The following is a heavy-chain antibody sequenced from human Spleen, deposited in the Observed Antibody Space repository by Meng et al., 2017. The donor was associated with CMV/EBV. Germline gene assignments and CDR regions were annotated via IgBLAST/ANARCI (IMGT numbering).Heavy chain of an antibody. D-gene: IGHD1-26*01. J-gene: IGHJ4*02. V-gene: IGHV3-74*03. CDR1: EFTFSSYW. CDR2: LTNDGRTT. CDR3: ARDGSYNFDY. Sequence: LRLSCAASEFTFSSYWMHWVRQVPGKGMMWVSRLTNDGRTTYADSVKGRFTISRDDATSTLYLQMNSLRAEDTAVYYCARDGSYNFDYWGQGTLVTVSS.